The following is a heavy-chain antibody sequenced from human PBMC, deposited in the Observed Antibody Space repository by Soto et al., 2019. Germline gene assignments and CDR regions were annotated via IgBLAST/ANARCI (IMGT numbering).Heavy chain of an antibody. CDR3: ARNMDYYYGPGSGNGHGV. V-gene: IGHV1-2*02. CDR2: INPKFGDT. J-gene: IGHJ6*02. D-gene: IGHD3-10*01. CDR1: GYTFTAYY. Sequence: QVQLVQSGAEVKEPGDSVRVSCEASGYTFTAYYIHWVRQAPGQGLEWMGWINPKFGDTPYAQDFQGRLTLTRDISLSTVYMDLSRLSSDDTAIYYCARNMDYYYGPGSGNGHGVWGQGNTVNLFS.